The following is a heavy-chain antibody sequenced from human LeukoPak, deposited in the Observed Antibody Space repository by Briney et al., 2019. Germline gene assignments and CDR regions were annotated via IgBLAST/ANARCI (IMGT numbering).Heavy chain of an antibody. CDR3: ARWTAMVTPRLD. D-gene: IGHD5-18*01. CDR1: GGTFSGYY. J-gene: IGHJ4*02. Sequence: SETLSLTCAVYGGTFSGYYWSWIRQPPGKGLEWIGEINYSGSTNYNPSLKSRVTISVDTSKNQFSLKLGSVTAADTAVYYCARWTAMVTPRLDWGQGTLVTVSS. V-gene: IGHV4-34*01. CDR2: INYSGST.